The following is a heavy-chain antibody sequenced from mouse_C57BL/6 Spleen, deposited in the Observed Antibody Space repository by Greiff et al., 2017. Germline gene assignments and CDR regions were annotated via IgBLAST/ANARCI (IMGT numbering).Heavy chain of an antibody. V-gene: IGHV1-18*01. J-gene: IGHJ4*01. CDR3: ARGSSGYVSYAMDY. D-gene: IGHD3-2*02. CDR1: GYTFTDYN. Sequence: EVKLQESGPELVKPGASVKIPCKASGYTFTDYNMDWVKQSHGKSLEWIGDINPNNGGTIYNQKFKGKATLTVDKSSSTAYMELRSLTSEDTAVYYCARGSSGYVSYAMDYWGQGTSVTVSS. CDR2: INPNNGGT.